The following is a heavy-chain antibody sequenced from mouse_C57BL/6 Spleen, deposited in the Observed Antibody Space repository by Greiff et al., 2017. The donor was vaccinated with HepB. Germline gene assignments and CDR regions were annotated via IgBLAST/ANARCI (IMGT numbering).Heavy chain of an antibody. CDR3: AREGLTGYYAMDY. CDR2: IYPGDGDT. Sequence: QVQLQQSGAELVKPGASVKISCKASGYAFSSYWMNWVKQRPGKGLEWIGQIYPGDGDTNYNGKFKGKATLTADKSSSTAYMQLSSLTSEDSAVYFCAREGLTGYYAMDYWGQGTSVTVSS. CDR1: GYAFSSYW. J-gene: IGHJ4*01. D-gene: IGHD4-1*01. V-gene: IGHV1-80*01.